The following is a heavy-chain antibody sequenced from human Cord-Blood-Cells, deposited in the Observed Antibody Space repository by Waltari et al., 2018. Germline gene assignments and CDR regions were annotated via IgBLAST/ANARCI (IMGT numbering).Heavy chain of an antibody. CDR1: GFSLTTSGVG. CDR2: LYWEDDK. Sequence: QLTLTESVPTLAKPTQTLTLTCPFTGFSLTTSGVGVGWIRHPPRKALEWLALLYWEDDKRYRPALKSRLTITKDTTKNQVVLTMTNMDPGDTATYYCAHTGEWITADACDIWGQGTMVTVSS. D-gene: IGHD1-20*01. V-gene: IGHV2-5*02. CDR3: AHTGEWITADACDI. J-gene: IGHJ3*02.